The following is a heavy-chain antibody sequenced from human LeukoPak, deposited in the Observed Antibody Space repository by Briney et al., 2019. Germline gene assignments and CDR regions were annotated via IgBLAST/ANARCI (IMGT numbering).Heavy chain of an antibody. D-gene: IGHD4-23*01. J-gene: IGHJ4*02. Sequence: ANYAQKFQGRVTITADKSTSTAYMELSSLRSEDTAVYYCARSLTTVVTPDGYWGQGTLVTVSS. CDR2: A. CDR3: ARSLTTVVTPDGY. V-gene: IGHV1-69*06.